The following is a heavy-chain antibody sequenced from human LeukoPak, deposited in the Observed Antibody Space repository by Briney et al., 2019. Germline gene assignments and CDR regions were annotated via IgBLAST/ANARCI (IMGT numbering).Heavy chain of an antibody. J-gene: IGHJ4*02. CDR2: INPNSGDT. D-gene: IGHD1-26*01. CDR3: ARGPSRGSYYIFDY. V-gene: IGHV1-2*02. Sequence: ASVKVSCKASGYTFTGYYIHWVRQAPGQGLEWMGWINPNSGDTNYAQKFQGRVTMTRDTSISTAYMELSRLKSDDTAVYYCARGPSRGSYYIFDYWGQGTLVTVSS. CDR1: GYTFTGYY.